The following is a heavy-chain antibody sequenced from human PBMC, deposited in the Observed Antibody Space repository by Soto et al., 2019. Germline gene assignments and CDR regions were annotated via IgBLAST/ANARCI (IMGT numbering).Heavy chain of an antibody. J-gene: IGHJ4*02. V-gene: IGHV3-7*03. CDR3: ARRSWSWYYFDY. Sequence: GGSLRLSCAASGFTFSSYSMNWVRQAPGKGLEWVANIKQDGSEKYYVDSVKGRFTISRDNAKNSLYLQMNSLRAEDTAVYYCARRSWSWYYFDYWGQGTLVTVSS. CDR2: IKQDGSEK. CDR1: GFTFSSYS. D-gene: IGHD6-13*01.